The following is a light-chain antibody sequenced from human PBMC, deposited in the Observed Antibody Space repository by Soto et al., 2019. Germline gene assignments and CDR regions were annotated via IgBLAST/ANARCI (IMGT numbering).Light chain of an antibody. CDR3: QQSFSTPYT. CDR2: AAS. V-gene: IGKV1-39*01. CDR1: QSINSY. J-gene: IGKJ2*01. Sequence: DIQMTQSPSPLSASVGDRVTITCRASQSINSYLNWYQQKPGKAPKLLIYAASSLQSGVPSRFSGSGSGTDFTLTISSLQPEDFATYYCQQSFSTPYTFGQGTKLEN.